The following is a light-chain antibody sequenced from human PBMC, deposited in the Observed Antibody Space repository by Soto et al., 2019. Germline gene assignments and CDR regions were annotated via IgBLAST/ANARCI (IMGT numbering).Light chain of an antibody. V-gene: IGLV3-21*02. Sequence: SYELTQTPSVSVAPGQTARITCGGDNIGANSVHWYQQKPGQAPILVVYDDSDRPSGIPERFSGSSSGNTAALTITRVEGGDEADYYCQVWHSSRGVFGGVTKLTVL. CDR1: NIGANS. CDR3: QVWHSSRGV. J-gene: IGLJ2*01. CDR2: DDS.